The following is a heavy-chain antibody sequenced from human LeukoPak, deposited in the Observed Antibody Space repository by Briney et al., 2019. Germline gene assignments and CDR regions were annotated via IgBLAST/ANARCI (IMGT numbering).Heavy chain of an antibody. CDR1: GFAFSTYW. V-gene: IGHV3-74*01. CDR3: ARGTAITAGIDF. J-gene: IGHJ4*02. CDR2: INPEGAST. Sequence: GGSLRLSCTASGFAFSTYWMFWVRQAPGKGLVWVSQINPEGASTTYGDPAKGRFTASRDNAKNALHPQMNSLRVDDTAVYYCARGTAITAGIDFWGQGTLVTVSS. D-gene: IGHD6-19*01.